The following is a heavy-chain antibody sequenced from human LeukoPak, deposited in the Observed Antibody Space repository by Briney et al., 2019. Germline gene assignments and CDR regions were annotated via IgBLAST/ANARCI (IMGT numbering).Heavy chain of an antibody. Sequence: GGSLRLSCAASGFTFSSYWMSWVRQAPGKGLEWVANIKQDGSEKYYVDSVKGRFTISRDNAKNSLYLQMNSLRAEDTAVYYCARPNGIAAAGTADYWGQGTLVTVSS. CDR2: IKQDGSEK. J-gene: IGHJ4*02. CDR1: GFTFSSYW. D-gene: IGHD6-13*01. V-gene: IGHV3-7*01. CDR3: ARPNGIAAAGTADY.